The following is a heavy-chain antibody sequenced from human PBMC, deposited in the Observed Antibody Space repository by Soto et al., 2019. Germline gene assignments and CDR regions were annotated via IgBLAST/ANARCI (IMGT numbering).Heavy chain of an antibody. CDR2: INHSGST. CDR3: ARGRGSGQRRRYYYYYYMDV. CDR1: GGSFSGYY. D-gene: IGHD6-19*01. Sequence: QVQLQQWGAGLLKPSETLSLTCAVYGGSFSGYYWSWIRQPPGKGLEWIGEINHSGSTNYNPSPKSRVTISVDTSKNQFSLKLSSVTAADTAVYYCARGRGSGQRRRYYYYYYMDVWGKGTTVTVSS. V-gene: IGHV4-34*01. J-gene: IGHJ6*03.